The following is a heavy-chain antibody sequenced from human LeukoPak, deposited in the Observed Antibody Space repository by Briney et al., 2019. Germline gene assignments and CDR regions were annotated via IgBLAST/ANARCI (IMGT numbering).Heavy chain of an antibody. Sequence: SETLSLTCTVSGGSISSGSYYWSWIRQPAGKGLEWNGRIYTSGSTNYNPSLKSRVTISVDTSKNQFSLKLSSVTAADTAVYYCARDVWFGAGRTFDYWGQGTLVTVSS. CDR3: ARDVWFGAGRTFDY. CDR1: GGSISSGSYY. CDR2: IYTSGST. D-gene: IGHD3-10*01. J-gene: IGHJ4*02. V-gene: IGHV4-61*02.